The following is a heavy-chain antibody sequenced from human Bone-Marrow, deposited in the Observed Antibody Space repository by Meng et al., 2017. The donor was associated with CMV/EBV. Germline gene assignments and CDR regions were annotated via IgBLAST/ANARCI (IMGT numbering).Heavy chain of an antibody. CDR1: GYTFTSYC. CDR2: INPSGGTT. V-gene: IGHV1-46*01. Sequence: ASVKVSCKASGYTFTSYCVHWVRQAPGQGLEWMGIINPSGGTTSYAQKFQGRVTMTTDTSTSTVYMELSSLRSDDTAVYYCARDVGLGWCRYGMDVWGQGTTVTVSS. CDR3: ARDVGLGWCRYGMDV. D-gene: IGHD2-8*01. J-gene: IGHJ6*02.